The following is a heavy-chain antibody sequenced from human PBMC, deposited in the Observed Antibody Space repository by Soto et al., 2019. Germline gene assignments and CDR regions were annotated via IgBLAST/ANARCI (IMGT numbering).Heavy chain of an antibody. CDR3: AKVGSGWYYFDY. J-gene: IGHJ4*02. CDR2: IKEDGTEK. CDR1: AFTFSNYW. D-gene: IGHD6-19*01. Sequence: EVQLVESGGGLVQPGGSLRLSCAASAFTFSNYWMTWVRQAPGKGLEWVANIKEDGTEKDYVDSVKGRFTISRDNSKNTLYLQMNSLRGEDTAIYYCAKVGSGWYYFDYWGQGTLVTVSS. V-gene: IGHV3-7*03.